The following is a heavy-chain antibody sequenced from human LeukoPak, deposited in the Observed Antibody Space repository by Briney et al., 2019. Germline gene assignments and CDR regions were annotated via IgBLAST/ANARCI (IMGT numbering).Heavy chain of an antibody. CDR1: GFIFTDYG. CDR3: AKEGTASKPSDPDR. J-gene: IGHJ5*02. V-gene: IGHV3-30*02. Sequence: GGSLRLSCAASGFIFTDYGMHWVRQAPGKGLEWLTFIRYDGSDKYYADSVKGRFTISRDNSKNTLYLQMNSLTSEDTAVYYCAKEGTASKPSDPDRWGQGILVTVSS. CDR2: IRYDGSDK. D-gene: IGHD1/OR15-1a*01.